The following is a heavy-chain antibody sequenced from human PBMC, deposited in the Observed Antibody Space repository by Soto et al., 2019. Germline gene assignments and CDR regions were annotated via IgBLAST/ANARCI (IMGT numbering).Heavy chain of an antibody. V-gene: IGHV1-2*02. CDR3: ARDPHEGVYDY. D-gene: IGHD3-16*01. J-gene: IGHJ4*02. CDR2: MRPDSGGA. Sequence: ASVKVSCKASGYTFTGYYLHWIRQAPGQGLQWMGWMRPDSGGANHAQKFQGRVSMTRDTSTSTFYMELSRLASDDTAVYYCARDPHEGVYDYWGQGTQVTVSS. CDR1: GYTFTGYY.